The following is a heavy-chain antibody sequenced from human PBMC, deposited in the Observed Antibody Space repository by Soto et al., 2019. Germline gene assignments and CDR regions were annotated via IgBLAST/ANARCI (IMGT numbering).Heavy chain of an antibody. Sequence: ASVKVSCKASGYTFTSYGISWVQQAPGQGLEWMGWISAYNGNTNYAQKLQGRVTMTTDTSTSTAYMELRSLRSDDTAVYYCERGGSGSYYDSDFDYWGQGTLVTGS. D-gene: IGHD3-10*01. CDR1: GYTFTSYG. CDR3: ERGGSGSYYDSDFDY. V-gene: IGHV1-18*01. J-gene: IGHJ4*02. CDR2: ISAYNGNT.